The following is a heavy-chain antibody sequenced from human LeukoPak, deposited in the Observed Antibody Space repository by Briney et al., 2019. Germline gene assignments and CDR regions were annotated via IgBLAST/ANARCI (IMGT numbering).Heavy chain of an antibody. J-gene: IGHJ4*02. V-gene: IGHV4-34*01. CDR3: ARGRVTFDS. D-gene: IGHD2-21*02. Sequence: PSETLSLTCAVYGGPFSDNFWTWIRQPPGKGLEWIGQINHSGTTNYNSSLKSRVTISVDTSKNQFSLKLSSVTAVDTAVYYCARGRVTFDSWGQGTLVTVSS. CDR1: GGPFSDNF. CDR2: INHSGTT.